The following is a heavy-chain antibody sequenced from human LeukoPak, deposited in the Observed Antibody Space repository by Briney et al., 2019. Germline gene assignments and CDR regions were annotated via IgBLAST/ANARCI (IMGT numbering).Heavy chain of an antibody. J-gene: IGHJ4*02. CDR3: ARASHDYGDYSHFDY. V-gene: IGHV4-34*01. CDR2: INHSGST. CDR1: GGSFSGYY. D-gene: IGHD4-17*01. Sequence: SETLSLTCGVYGGSFSGYYWTWIRQPPGKGLEWIGEINHSGSTNYNPSLKSRVTMSLDTSKNQFSLKLSSVTAADTAVYYCARASHDYGDYSHFDYWGQGTLVTVSS.